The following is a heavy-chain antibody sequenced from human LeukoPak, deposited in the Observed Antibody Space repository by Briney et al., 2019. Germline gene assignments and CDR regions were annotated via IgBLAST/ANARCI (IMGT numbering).Heavy chain of an antibody. D-gene: IGHD3-22*01. J-gene: IGHJ4*02. CDR3: ARWDSSGYHKYYFDY. Sequence: PGGSLRLSCAASGLTVNSKYMSWVRQAPGKGLEWVSIIYSGGSTNYADSVKGRFTISRDNSKNTLYLQMNSLTAEDTAVYYCARWDSSGYHKYYFDYWGQGTLVTVSS. CDR2: IYSGGST. V-gene: IGHV3-53*01. CDR1: GLTVNSKY.